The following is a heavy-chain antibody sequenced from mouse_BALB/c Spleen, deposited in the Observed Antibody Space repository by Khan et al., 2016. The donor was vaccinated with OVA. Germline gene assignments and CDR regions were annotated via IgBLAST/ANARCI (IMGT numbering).Heavy chain of an antibody. D-gene: IGHD1-2*01. Sequence: EVKLEVSGPGLVKPSQSLSLTCTVTGYSITGGYVRYLIRQPPGNILEWIGYITYSGSTKYTPSFKSRITITRDTSKNQSYLQLNSVTTEDTATYYCVRTARIKYWGQGTTRTVS. CDR1: GYSITGGYV. V-gene: IGHV3-1*02. CDR3: VRTARIKY. CDR2: ITYSGST. J-gene: IGHJ2*01.